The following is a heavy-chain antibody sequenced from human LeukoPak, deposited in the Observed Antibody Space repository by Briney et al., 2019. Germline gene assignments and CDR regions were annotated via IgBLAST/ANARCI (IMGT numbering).Heavy chain of an antibody. J-gene: IGHJ6*03. D-gene: IGHD5-18*01. CDR3: ARGANPQIQLWPRYMDV. Sequence: GASVKVSCKASGYTFTSYDINWVRQATGQGLEWMGWMNPNSGNTGYAQKFQGRVTMTRNTSISTAYMELSSLRSEDTAVYYCARGANPQIQLWPRYMDVWGKGTTVTVSS. CDR2: MNPNSGNT. V-gene: IGHV1-8*01. CDR1: GYTFTSYD.